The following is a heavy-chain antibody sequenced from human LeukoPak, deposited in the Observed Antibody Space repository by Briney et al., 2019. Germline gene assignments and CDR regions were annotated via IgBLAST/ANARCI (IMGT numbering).Heavy chain of an antibody. J-gene: IGHJ3*02. Sequence: GGSLRLSCAASGFAFISYSINWVRQAPGKGLEWVSSTSSGSDYIYYADSMKGRFSTSRDNAKNSLYLRMNSLRVEDTAVYYCARGHSGSYQRTDAFDIWGQGTMVTVSS. D-gene: IGHD1-26*01. CDR1: GFAFISYS. CDR3: ARGHSGSYQRTDAFDI. CDR2: TSSGSDYI. V-gene: IGHV3-21*01.